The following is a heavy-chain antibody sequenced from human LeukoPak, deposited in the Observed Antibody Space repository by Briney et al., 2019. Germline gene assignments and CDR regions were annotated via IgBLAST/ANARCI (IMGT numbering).Heavy chain of an antibody. D-gene: IGHD3-9*01. V-gene: IGHV1-2*02. J-gene: IGHJ4*02. Sequence: ASVKVSCKASGYTFTGYYIHWERQAPGQGLEWMGWINPNSGGTNYAQKFQGRVTMTRDTSISTAYMELSRLRSDDTAVYYCARVGLRYFDWLLYQLWGQGTLVTVSS. CDR1: GYTFTGYY. CDR2: INPNSGGT. CDR3: ARVGLRYFDWLLYQL.